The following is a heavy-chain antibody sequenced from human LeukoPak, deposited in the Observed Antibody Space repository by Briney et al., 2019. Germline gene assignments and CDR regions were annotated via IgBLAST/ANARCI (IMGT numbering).Heavy chain of an antibody. CDR1: GGSVSGGNYY. Sequence: SQTLSLTCTVSGGSVSGGNYYWSWIRQHPEKGLEWIGHTYYSGSTYYNPSLKSRVTISVDTSKNQVSLQLSSVTAADTAVYYCARSTSPTHRWLSYYFDYWGQGILVTVSS. D-gene: IGHD3-16*02. CDR3: ARSTSPTHRWLSYYFDY. V-gene: IGHV4-31*03. CDR2: TYYSGST. J-gene: IGHJ4*02.